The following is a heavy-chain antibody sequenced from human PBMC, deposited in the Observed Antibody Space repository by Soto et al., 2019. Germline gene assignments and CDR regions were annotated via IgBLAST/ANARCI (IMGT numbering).Heavy chain of an antibody. D-gene: IGHD3-3*01. CDR2: IYYSGST. J-gene: IGHJ4*02. Sequence: ETLSLTCTVSGGSISSYYWSWIRQPPGKGLEWIGYIYYSGSTNYNPSLKSQVTISVDTSKNQFSLKLSSVTAADTAVYYCARDRYYDFWSGYSRGFDYWGQGTLVTVSS. CDR3: ARDRYYDFWSGYSRGFDY. V-gene: IGHV4-59*01. CDR1: GGSISSYY.